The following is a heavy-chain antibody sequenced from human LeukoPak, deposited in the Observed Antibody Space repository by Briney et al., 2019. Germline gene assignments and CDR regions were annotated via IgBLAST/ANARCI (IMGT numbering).Heavy chain of an antibody. CDR1: GYTFTSYG. V-gene: IGHV1-8*03. CDR2: MNPNSGNT. D-gene: IGHD3-22*01. CDR3: ARLYYDSSGYYYPDAFDI. Sequence: ASVKVSCKASGYTFTSYGINWVRQAPGQGLEWMGWMNPNSGNTGYAQKFQGRVTITRNTSISTAYMELSSLRSEDTAVYYCARLYYDSSGYYYPDAFDIWGQGTMVTVSS. J-gene: IGHJ3*02.